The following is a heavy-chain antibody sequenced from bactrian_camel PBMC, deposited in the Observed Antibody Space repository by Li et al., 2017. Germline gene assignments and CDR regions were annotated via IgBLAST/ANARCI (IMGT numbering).Heavy chain of an antibody. V-gene: IGHV3-2*01. CDR2: INSDGSNT. CDR3: AAPWTSWGRQGCNY. Sequence: QVQLVESGGGLVQPGGSLRLSCAASGFTFSSAYMSWVRQAPGKGLEWVSSINSDGSNTYYADSVKGRFTISHDSAKTTLYLQMNNLKTEDTAVYYCAAPWTSWGRQGCNYWGQGTQVTVS. CDR1: GFTFSSAY. D-gene: IGHD1*01. J-gene: IGHJ4*01.